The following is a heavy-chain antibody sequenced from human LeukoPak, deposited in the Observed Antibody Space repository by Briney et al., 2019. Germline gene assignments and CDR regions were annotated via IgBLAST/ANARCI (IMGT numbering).Heavy chain of an antibody. CDR2: ISHDGSNK. D-gene: IGHD4-17*01. CDR1: GFTFSSYG. V-gene: IGHV3-30*03. Sequence: GRSLRLSCAASGFTFSSYGMHWVRQAPGKGLQWVALISHDGSNKYYADSVRGRFTISRDNSKNTLYLQMNSLRAEDTAVYFCARDPNGDYIGTFDMWGRGTMVSVSS. CDR3: ARDPNGDYIGTFDM. J-gene: IGHJ3*02.